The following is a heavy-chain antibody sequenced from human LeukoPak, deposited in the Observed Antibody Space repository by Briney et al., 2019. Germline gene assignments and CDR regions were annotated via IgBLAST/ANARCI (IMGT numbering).Heavy chain of an antibody. CDR2: IYYSGST. D-gene: IGHD6-6*01. J-gene: IGHJ4*02. CDR3: ARVVAARRFWDY. Sequence: PSETLSLTCTVSGGSISSSSYYWGWIRQPPGKGLEWIGSIYYSGSTYYNPSLKSRVTISVDTSKNQFSLKLSPVAAADTAVYYCARVVAARRFWDYWGQGTLVTVSS. CDR1: GGSISSSSYY. V-gene: IGHV4-39*07.